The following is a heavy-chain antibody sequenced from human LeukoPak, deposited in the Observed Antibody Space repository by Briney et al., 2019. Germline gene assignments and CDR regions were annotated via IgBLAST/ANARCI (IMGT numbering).Heavy chain of an antibody. CDR1: GFTFSSYA. V-gene: IGHV3-30*04. J-gene: IGHJ4*02. D-gene: IGHD3-10*01. CDR2: ISYDGSNK. CDR3: ARDPDYYGSGSLTYYFDY. Sequence: HPGGSLRLSCAASGFTFSSYAMHWVRQAPGKGLEWVAVISYDGSNKYYADSVKGRFTISSDNSKNTLYLQMNSLRAEDTAVYYCARDPDYYGSGSLTYYFDYWGQGTLVTVSS.